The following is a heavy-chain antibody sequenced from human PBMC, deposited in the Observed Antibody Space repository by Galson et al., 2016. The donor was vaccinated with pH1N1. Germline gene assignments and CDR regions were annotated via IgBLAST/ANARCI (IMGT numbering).Heavy chain of an antibody. CDR2: IYPSDSDT. J-gene: IGHJ6*02. CDR3: ARQVTSGFGFYHYGMDV. V-gene: IGHV5-51*01. CDR1: GYSFTNYW. Sequence: QSGAEVKKPGESLKISCKGSGYSFTNYWIAWVRQMPGKGLEWMGIIYPSDSDTRYSPSFQGQVTISADTSINTAYLQWSSLQASDTAVFYCARQVTSGFGFYHYGMDVWGQGTAVTVSS. D-gene: IGHD3-22*01.